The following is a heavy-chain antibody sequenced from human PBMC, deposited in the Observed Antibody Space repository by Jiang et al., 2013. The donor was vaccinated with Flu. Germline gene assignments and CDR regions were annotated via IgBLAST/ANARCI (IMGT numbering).Heavy chain of an antibody. D-gene: IGHD1-26*01. CDR1: GFTFSDHY. Sequence: VQLLESGGGLVQPGGSLRLSCAASGFTFSDHYMDWVRQAPGKGLEWVGRTRNKANSYTTEYAASVKGRFTISRDDSKNSLYLQMNSLKTEDTAVYYCARVKLGAPEIKALDYWGQGTLVTVSS. J-gene: IGHJ4*02. CDR3: ARVKLGAPEIKALDY. V-gene: IGHV3-72*01. CDR2: TRNKANSYTT.